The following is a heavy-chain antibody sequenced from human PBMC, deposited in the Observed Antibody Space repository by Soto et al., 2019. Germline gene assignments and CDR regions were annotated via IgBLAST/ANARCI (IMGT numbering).Heavy chain of an antibody. Sequence: SETLSLTCAVSGVSISSGNWWTWVRPTPQRGLEYIGEIFHDGTANYYPSFERRVAISVDTSKNQFSLKLTSVTAADTAIYFCARLVYDTRLNYMYSEFWGQGALVIVSA. CDR2: IFHDGTA. V-gene: IGHV4-4*02. CDR3: ARLVYDTRLNYMYSEF. D-gene: IGHD2-8*01. CDR1: GVSISSGNW. J-gene: IGHJ1*01.